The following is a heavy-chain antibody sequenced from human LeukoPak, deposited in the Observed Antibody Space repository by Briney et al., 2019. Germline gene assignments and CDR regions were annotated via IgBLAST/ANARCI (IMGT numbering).Heavy chain of an antibody. CDR3: AKDRRRSGSDYYYYYMDV. D-gene: IGHD2-21*01. Sequence: PGRSLRLSCVASGFTFSTYGMHWVRQAPGKGLEWVAVIWYDGSNKSYGDSVKGRFTISRDNSKSTVYLQMNSLRAEDTAVYYCAKDRRRSGSDYYYYYMDVWGKGTQVTVSS. V-gene: IGHV3-33*06. CDR2: IWYDGSNK. CDR1: GFTFSTYG. J-gene: IGHJ6*03.